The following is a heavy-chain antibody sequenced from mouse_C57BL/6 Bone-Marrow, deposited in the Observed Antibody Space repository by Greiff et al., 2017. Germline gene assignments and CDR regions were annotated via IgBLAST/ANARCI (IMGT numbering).Heavy chain of an antibody. CDR2: ISTGGSYT. Sequence: EVQVVESGGDLVRPGGSLKLSCAASGFTFRSYGMSWVRRTPDKRLEWVATISTGGSYTYYPDSVKGRFTISRDNAKNTLYLQMSSLKSEDTAMYYCARLRGGSYFDYWGQGTTLTVSS. J-gene: IGHJ2*01. V-gene: IGHV5-6*01. CDR3: ARLRGGSYFDY. D-gene: IGHD2-12*01. CDR1: GFTFRSYG.